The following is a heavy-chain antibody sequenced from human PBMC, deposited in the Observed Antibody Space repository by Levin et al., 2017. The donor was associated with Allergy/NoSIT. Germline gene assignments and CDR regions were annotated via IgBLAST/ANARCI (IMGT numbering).Heavy chain of an antibody. CDR3: ARTDIVVVPAAMPRVFDY. CDR2: IYSGGST. D-gene: IGHD2-2*01. V-gene: IGHV3-66*02. J-gene: IGHJ4*02. CDR1: GFTVSSNY. Sequence: LSLTCAASGFTVSSNYMSWVRQAPGKGLEWVSVIYSGGSTYYADSVKGRFTISRDNSKNTLYLQMNSLRAEDTAVYYCARTDIVVVPAAMPRVFDYWGQGTLVTVSS.